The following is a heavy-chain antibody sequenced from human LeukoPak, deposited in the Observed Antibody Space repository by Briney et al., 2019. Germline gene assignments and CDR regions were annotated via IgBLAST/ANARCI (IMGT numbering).Heavy chain of an antibody. D-gene: IGHD3-22*01. CDR1: GFTFSSYE. Sequence: GGSLRLSCAASGFTFSSYEMNWVRQTPGKGLEWVSSIGGSGGITFYADSVKGRFTISRDDSKNRLYLQMDSLRAEDTALYYCAKDRPNYYESDGHYYRLNGDSWGQGTLVTVSS. CDR2: IGGSGGIT. V-gene: IGHV3-23*01. CDR3: AKDRPNYYESDGHYYRLNGDS. J-gene: IGHJ5*01.